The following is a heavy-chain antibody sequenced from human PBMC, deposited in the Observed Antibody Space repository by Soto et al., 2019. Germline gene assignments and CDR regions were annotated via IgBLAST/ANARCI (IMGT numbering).Heavy chain of an antibody. Sequence: GGSLRLSCAASGFTFSDYYMSWIRQAPGKGLEWVSYISSSSSYTNYADSVKGRFTISRDNAKNSLYLQMNSLRAEDTAVYYCARAPHYDYGDYIPDAFDIWGQGTMVTVSS. CDR3: ARAPHYDYGDYIPDAFDI. CDR2: ISSSSSYT. J-gene: IGHJ3*02. V-gene: IGHV3-11*06. CDR1: GFTFSDYY. D-gene: IGHD4-17*01.